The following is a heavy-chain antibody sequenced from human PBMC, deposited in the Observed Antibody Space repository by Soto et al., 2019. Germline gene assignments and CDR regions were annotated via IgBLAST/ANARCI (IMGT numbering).Heavy chain of an antibody. Sequence: GGSLRLSCAGSGFILTNYDMHWVRQAPGKGLECVSSIGAVGDTYYGVSVKGRFTISRENAKNSLYLQITNLRAGDTAVYFCARGGPSVTTSYFYYMDVWGKGTSVTVSS. J-gene: IGHJ6*03. V-gene: IGHV3-13*01. D-gene: IGHD4-17*01. CDR1: GFILTNYD. CDR2: IGAVGDT. CDR3: ARGGPSVTTSYFYYMDV.